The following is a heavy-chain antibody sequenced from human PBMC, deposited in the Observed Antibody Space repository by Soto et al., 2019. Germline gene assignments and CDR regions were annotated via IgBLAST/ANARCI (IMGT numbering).Heavy chain of an antibody. J-gene: IGHJ6*03. CDR3: AGTTSLQWYYMDV. CDR1: GDSGSSNSAA. CDR2: TYYRSRWYN. Sequence: SQTLSLTCAISGDSGSSNSAAWNWIRQSPPRGLEWLGRTYYRSRWYNDYAVSVKSRITVNPDTSKNQYSLHLNSVTPEDTAVYYFAGTTSLQWYYMDVWDKGTTVTVSS. D-gene: IGHD1-7*01. V-gene: IGHV6-1*01.